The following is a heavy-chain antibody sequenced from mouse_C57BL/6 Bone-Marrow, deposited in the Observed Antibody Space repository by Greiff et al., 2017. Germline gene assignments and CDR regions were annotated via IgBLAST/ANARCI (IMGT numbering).Heavy chain of an antibody. D-gene: IGHD2-3*01. CDR2: IDPSDSYT. CDR3: ARGSYDGYYGDYAMDY. Sequence: VQLQQSGAELVMPGASVKLSCKASGYTFTSYWMHWVKQRPGQGLEWIGEIDPSDSYTNYTQKFKGKSTLTVDKSSSTAYMQLSSLTSEDSAVYYCARGSYDGYYGDYAMDYWGQGTSVTVSS. J-gene: IGHJ4*01. CDR1: GYTFTSYW. V-gene: IGHV1-69*01.